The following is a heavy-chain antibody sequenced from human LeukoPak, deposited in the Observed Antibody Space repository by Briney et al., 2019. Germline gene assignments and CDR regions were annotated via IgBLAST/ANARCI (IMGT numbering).Heavy chain of an antibody. J-gene: IGHJ5*02. V-gene: IGHV3-30*02. Sequence: GGSLRLSCAASGFTFSSYGMHWVRQAPGKGLEWVAFIRYDGSNKYYADSVKGRFTISRDNSKNTLYLQMNSLRAEDTAVCYCAKDPELYYSGGGNWFDPWGQGTLVTVSS. CDR3: AKDPELYYSGGGNWFDP. D-gene: IGHD3-10*01. CDR1: GFTFSSYG. CDR2: IRYDGSNK.